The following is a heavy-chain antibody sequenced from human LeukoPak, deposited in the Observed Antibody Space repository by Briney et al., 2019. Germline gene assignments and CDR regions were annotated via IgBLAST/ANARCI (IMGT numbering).Heavy chain of an antibody. CDR1: GGSFSGYY. V-gene: IGHV4-34*01. CDR3: ATKPSIVYYFDY. J-gene: IGHJ4*02. CDR2: INHSGST. D-gene: IGHD2-21*01. Sequence: PSETLSLTCAVYGGSFSGYYWSWIRQPPGKGLEWIGEINHSGSTNYNPSLKSRVTISVDTSKNQFSLKLSAVTAADTAVYYCATKPSIVYYFDYWGQGTLVTVSS.